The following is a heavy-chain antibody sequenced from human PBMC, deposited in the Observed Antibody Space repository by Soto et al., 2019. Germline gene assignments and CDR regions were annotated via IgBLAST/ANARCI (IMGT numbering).Heavy chain of an antibody. Sequence: ASVKVSCKASGYTFTGYYMHWVRQAPGQGLEWMGWINPNSGGTNYAQKFQGWVTMTRDTSISTAYMELSRLRSDDTAVYYCARVGGLAGSYDAFDIWGQGTMVTVSS. J-gene: IGHJ3*02. CDR1: GYTFTGYY. V-gene: IGHV1-2*04. CDR3: ARVGGLAGSYDAFDI. CDR2: INPNSGGT. D-gene: IGHD3-10*01.